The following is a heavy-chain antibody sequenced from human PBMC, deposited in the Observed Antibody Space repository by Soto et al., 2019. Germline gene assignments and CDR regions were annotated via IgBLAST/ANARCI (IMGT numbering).Heavy chain of an antibody. CDR3: ARDRAAGGY. CDR1: GFSFSNYE. CDR2: ISSGGSTV. Sequence: EVQLVESGGGLVQPGGSLRLSCAASGFSFSNYEMNWVRQAPGKGLEWVAYISSGGSTVHYADSVRGRFTVSRDNARNSVYLQMNTLRVEDTALYYCARDRAAGGYWGQGTLVTVSS. V-gene: IGHV3-48*03. D-gene: IGHD6-13*01. J-gene: IGHJ4*02.